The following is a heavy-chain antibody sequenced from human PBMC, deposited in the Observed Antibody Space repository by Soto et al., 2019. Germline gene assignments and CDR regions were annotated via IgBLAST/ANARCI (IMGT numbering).Heavy chain of an antibody. D-gene: IGHD6-19*01. Sequence: QVQLQESGPGLVKPSETMSLTCTASGAPINKFYWNWVRQPPGKGLERIGHIYNGDSTNYNPSLKSRVTISVDPSRNQLSLKLRSVTAADTAVYYCVQTTGWPGFDYWGQGALVSVSS. CDR1: GAPINKFY. V-gene: IGHV4-59*01. J-gene: IGHJ4*02. CDR2: IYNGDST. CDR3: VQTTGWPGFDY.